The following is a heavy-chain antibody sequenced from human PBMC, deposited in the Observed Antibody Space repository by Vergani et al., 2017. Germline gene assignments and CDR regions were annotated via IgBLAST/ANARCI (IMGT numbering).Heavy chain of an antibody. J-gene: IGHJ3*02. CDR1: GGSFSGYY. V-gene: IGHV4-34*01. Sequence: QVQLQQWGAGLLKPSETLSLTCAVYGGSFSGYYWSWIRQPPGKGLEWIGEINHSGSTNYNPSLKSRVTISVDTSKNQFSLKLSSVTASDTAVYYWARGLGLSDAFDIWGQGTMVTVSS. CDR3: ARGLGLSDAFDI. CDR2: INHSGST.